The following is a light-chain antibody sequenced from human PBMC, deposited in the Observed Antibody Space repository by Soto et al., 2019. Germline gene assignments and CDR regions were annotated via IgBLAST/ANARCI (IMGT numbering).Light chain of an antibody. V-gene: IGKV3-11*01. CDR3: QQRSNWPT. J-gene: IGKJ1*01. CDR1: QSVSNY. CDR2: DAS. Sequence: PGERATLSCRASQSVSNYLAWYQQKPGQAPRLLIYDASNRATGIPARFSGSGSGTDLTLTISSLEPEDFAVYYCQQRSNWPTFGQGTKVDIK.